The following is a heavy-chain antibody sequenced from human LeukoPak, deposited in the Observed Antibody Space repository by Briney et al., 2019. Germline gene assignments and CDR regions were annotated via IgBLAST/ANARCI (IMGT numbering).Heavy chain of an antibody. J-gene: IGHJ3*02. CDR1: GNSFNIYW. Sequence: GEPLKISCKGSGNSFNIYWIGWVRQMPGKGLEWMGIIYPGDSDTRYSPSFQGQVTISADKSISTAYLQWSSLKASDTAMYYCARLFVVVPAAIDDAFDIWGQGTMVTVSS. V-gene: IGHV5-51*01. D-gene: IGHD2-2*01. CDR3: ARLFVVVPAAIDDAFDI. CDR2: IYPGDSDT.